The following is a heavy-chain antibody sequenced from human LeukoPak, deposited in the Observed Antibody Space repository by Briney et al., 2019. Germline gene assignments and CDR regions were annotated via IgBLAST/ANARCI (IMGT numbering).Heavy chain of an antibody. V-gene: IGHV3-23*01. CDR1: GFTFSSYA. Sequence: GGSLRLSCAASGFTFSSYALSWVRQAPGKGLEWVSAISGSGGSTYYADSVKGRFTISRDNSKNTLYLQMNSLRAEDTAVYYCAKGEGGYGDCFDYWGQGTLVTVSS. CDR3: AKGEGGYGDCFDY. J-gene: IGHJ4*02. CDR2: ISGSGGST. D-gene: IGHD4-17*01.